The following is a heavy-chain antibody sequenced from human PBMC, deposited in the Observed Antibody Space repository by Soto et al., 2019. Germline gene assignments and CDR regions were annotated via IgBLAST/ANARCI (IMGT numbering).Heavy chain of an antibody. V-gene: IGHV3-21*04. J-gene: IGHJ4*02. CDR2: ISSSSSYI. CDR1: GFTFSSYS. D-gene: IGHD6-25*01. CDR3: AKDQAVAASFEFDY. Sequence: PGGSLRHSCSASGFTFSSYSMNWVRQAPGKGLEWVSSISSSSSYIYYADSVKGRFTISRDNAKNTLYLQINSLRAEDTAVYYCAKDQAVAASFEFDYWGQGNLVTVSS.